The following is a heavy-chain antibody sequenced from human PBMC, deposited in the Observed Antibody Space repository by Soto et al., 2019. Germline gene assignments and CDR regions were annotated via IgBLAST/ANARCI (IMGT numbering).Heavy chain of an antibody. Sequence: GGSLRLSCAASGFTFSSYSMSWVRQAPGKGLEWVSTIGTSASTYYGDSVRGRFTISRDNSRNTLYLQMNSLRADDTVVFYCADLSRYCTSSNXDWGQGTLVTVSS. D-gene: IGHD2-2*01. CDR1: GFTFSSYS. CDR2: IGTSAST. J-gene: IGHJ4*02. V-gene: IGHV3-23*01. CDR3: ADLSRYCTSSNXD.